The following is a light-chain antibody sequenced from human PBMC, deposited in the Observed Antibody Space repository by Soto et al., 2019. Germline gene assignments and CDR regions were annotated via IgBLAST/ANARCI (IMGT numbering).Light chain of an antibody. CDR3: CSYAGSSTDV. J-gene: IGLJ1*01. CDR2: EGS. Sequence: QSALTQPASVSGSPGQSITFSCTGTSSDIGSYNLVSWYRQHPGKAPKLMIYEGSKRPSGVSDRFSGSKSGNTASLTISGLQAEDEADYYCCSYAGSSTDVFGTGTKLTVL. V-gene: IGLV2-23*01. CDR1: SSDIGSYNL.